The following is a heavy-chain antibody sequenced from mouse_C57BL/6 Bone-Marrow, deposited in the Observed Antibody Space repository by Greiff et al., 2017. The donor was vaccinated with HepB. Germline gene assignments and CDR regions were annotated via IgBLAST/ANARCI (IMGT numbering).Heavy chain of an antibody. CDR3: ARHYDYGDWYFDV. V-gene: IGHV1-19*01. D-gene: IGHD2-4*01. J-gene: IGHJ1*03. CDR1: GYTFTDYY. Sequence: VQLQQSGPVLVKPGASVKMSCKASGYTFTDYYMNWVKQSHGKSLEWIGVINPYNGGTSYNQKFKGKATLTVDKSSSTAYMELNSLTSEDSAVYYCARHYDYGDWYFDVWGTGTTVTVSS. CDR2: INPYNGGT.